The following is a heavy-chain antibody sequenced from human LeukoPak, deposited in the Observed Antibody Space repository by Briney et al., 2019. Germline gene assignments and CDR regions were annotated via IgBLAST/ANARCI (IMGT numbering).Heavy chain of an antibody. V-gene: IGHV4-31*03. CDR2: IYYSGST. J-gene: IGHJ4*02. CDR1: GDSISSGGYY. Sequence: PSETLSLTCTVSGDSISSGGYYWSWIRQHPGKGLEWIGYIYYSGSTYYNPSLKSRVTISVDTSKNQFSLRLSSVTAADTAVYYCAREKHFDWLSRPYYFDYWGQGTLVTVSS. D-gene: IGHD3-9*01. CDR3: AREKHFDWLSRPYYFDY.